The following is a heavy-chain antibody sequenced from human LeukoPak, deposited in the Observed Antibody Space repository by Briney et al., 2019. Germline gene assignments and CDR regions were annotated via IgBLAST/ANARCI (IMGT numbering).Heavy chain of an antibody. D-gene: IGHD2-2*01. V-gene: IGHV1-69*13. CDR1: GGTFSSLT. CDR3: ADLVYCSSSSCYEPFNQT. J-gene: IGHJ4*02. Sequence: AASVKVSCKASGGTFSSLTINWVRQAPGQGREWMGGIIPIFGRANYAQKFQGRVTITADDSTNTAYMELSSLRSEDTAVYYCADLVYCSSSSCYEPFNQTWGQGTLVTVSP. CDR2: IIPIFGRA.